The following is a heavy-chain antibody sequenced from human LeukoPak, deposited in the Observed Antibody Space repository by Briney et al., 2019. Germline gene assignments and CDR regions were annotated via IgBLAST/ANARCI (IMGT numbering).Heavy chain of an antibody. V-gene: IGHV1-24*01. CDR2: FDPEDGET. D-gene: IGHD6-13*01. CDR3: AISPIVATPNPGVAAAGYFLY. CDR1: GYTLTELS. Sequence: ASVKVSCKVSGYTLTELSMHWVRQAPGKGLEWMGGFDPEDGETIYAQKFQGRVTMTEDTSTDTAYMELSSLRSEDTAVYYCAISPIVATPNPGVAAAGYFLYWGQGTLVTVSS. J-gene: IGHJ4*02.